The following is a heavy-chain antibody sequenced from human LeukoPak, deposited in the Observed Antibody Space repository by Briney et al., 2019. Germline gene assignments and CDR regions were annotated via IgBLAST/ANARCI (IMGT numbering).Heavy chain of an antibody. CDR3: ARVGGYGDYVFDY. J-gene: IGHJ4*02. CDR2: IYHSGST. D-gene: IGHD4-17*01. CDR1: GGSISSSNW. Sequence: SGTLCLTCAVSGGSISSSNWWSWVRQPPGKGLEWIGEIYHSGSTNYNPSLKSRVTISVDKSKNQFSLKLSSVTAADTAVYYCARVGGYGDYVFDYWGQGTLVTVSS. V-gene: IGHV4-4*02.